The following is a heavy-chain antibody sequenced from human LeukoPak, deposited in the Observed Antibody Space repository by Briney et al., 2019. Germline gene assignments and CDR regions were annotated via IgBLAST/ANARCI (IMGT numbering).Heavy chain of an antibody. D-gene: IGHD3-10*01. Sequence: GGSLRLSCAASGFTFSDYYMSWIRQAPGKGLEWVSYISSSGSTIYYADPVKGRFTISRDNAKNSLCLQMNSLRAEDTAVYYCAKNARGYRGVFFDYWGQGTLVTVSS. CDR3: AKNARGYRGVFFDY. V-gene: IGHV3-11*01. CDR1: GFTFSDYY. CDR2: ISSSGSTI. J-gene: IGHJ4*02.